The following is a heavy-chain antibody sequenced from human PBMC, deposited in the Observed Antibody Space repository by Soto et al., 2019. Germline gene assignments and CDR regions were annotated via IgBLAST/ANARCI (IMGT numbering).Heavy chain of an antibody. Sequence: SETLSLTCAVSSGSISSSNWWSWVRQPPGKGLEWIGEIYHSGSTNYNPSLKSRVSISVDKSKNQFSLKLSSATAADTAVYYCARLDYGDPIDYWGQGTLVTVSS. D-gene: IGHD4-17*01. J-gene: IGHJ4*02. CDR1: SGSISSSNW. V-gene: IGHV4-4*02. CDR2: IYHSGST. CDR3: ARLDYGDPIDY.